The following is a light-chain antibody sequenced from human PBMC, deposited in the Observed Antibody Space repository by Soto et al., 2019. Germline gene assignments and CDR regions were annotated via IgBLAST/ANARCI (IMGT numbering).Light chain of an antibody. CDR2: WAS. V-gene: IGKV4-1*01. J-gene: IGKJ2*01. CDR3: QQDHTTPMST. Sequence: DIVMTQSPDSLAVSLGERATISCKSSQSVLHSSNSRNSFAWYQQKPGQPPKVLIYWASTREVGVPDRFSGSGPGTDFTFTTTTPQADDVTVDSCQQDHTTPMSTFGQGTKLEIK. CDR1: QSVLHSSNSRNS.